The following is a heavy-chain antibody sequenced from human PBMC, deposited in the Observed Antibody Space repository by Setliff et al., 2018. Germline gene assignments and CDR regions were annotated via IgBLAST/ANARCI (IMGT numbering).Heavy chain of an antibody. J-gene: IGHJ4*02. Sequence: GGSLRLSCAASGFTFSSYWMSWVRQPPGKGLEWVANIKQDGSEKYYLDSVKGRFTISRDNAKKSLYLQMNSLRAEDTAVYYCARLMITLGGVIVYFDNWGQGTLVTVSS. CDR3: ARLMITLGGVIVYFDN. V-gene: IGHV3-7*01. CDR1: GFTFSSYW. D-gene: IGHD3-16*02. CDR2: IKQDGSEK.